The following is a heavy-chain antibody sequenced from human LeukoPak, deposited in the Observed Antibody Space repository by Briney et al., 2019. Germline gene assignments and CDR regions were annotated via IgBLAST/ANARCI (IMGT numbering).Heavy chain of an antibody. CDR1: GFTFSSYA. J-gene: IGHJ4*02. D-gene: IGHD1-26*01. CDR3: AKVEKWELLHYFDY. Sequence: GGSLRLFCGASGFTFSSYAMSWVRQAPGGGLEWVSAISGSGGSNYYEDSVKGRFAISRANSTITLYLQMNSLRAEDTAVYDCAKVEKWELLHYFDYWGQPSLVTVSS. V-gene: IGHV3-23*01. CDR2: ISGSGGSN.